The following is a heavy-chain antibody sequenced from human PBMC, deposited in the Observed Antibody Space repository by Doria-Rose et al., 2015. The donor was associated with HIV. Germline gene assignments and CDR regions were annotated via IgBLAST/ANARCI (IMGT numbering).Heavy chain of an antibody. CDR2: INHSGST. D-gene: IGHD3-16*01. CDR3: ARGSLTEEIWAFDI. J-gene: IGHJ3*02. CDR1: GGAFSTYH. Sequence: QVQLQQWGAGLLKPSKTLSLTCAVYGGAFSTYHWSWIRQPPGKGLEWIGEINHSGSTNYNPSLKSRVTISVDTSKNQFPLRLPSVTAADTAVYYCARGSLTEEIWAFDIWGQGTMVTVSS. V-gene: IGHV4-34*01.